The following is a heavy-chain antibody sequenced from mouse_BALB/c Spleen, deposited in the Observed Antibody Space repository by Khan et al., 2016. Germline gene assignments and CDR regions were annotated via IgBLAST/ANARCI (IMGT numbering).Heavy chain of an antibody. D-gene: IGHD4-1*01. CDR1: GFYINSDYA. CDR3: ADDLGWFAY. V-gene: IGHV3-2*02. J-gene: IGHJ3*01. Sequence: EVRLEESGPGLVKSSPSLSLTCTVTGFYINSDYAWNWIRQFPGNKLEWMGYKSYSGSTSYNPYLKSRISITRDTSKNKFFLRLNSVTTEDKAKYYVADDLGWFAYWGQGTLVTVSA. CDR2: KSYSGST.